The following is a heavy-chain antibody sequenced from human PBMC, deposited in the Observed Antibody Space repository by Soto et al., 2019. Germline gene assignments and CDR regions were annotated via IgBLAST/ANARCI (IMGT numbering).Heavy chain of an antibody. CDR1: VFAFVNYW. CDR2: MTSDGRTI. J-gene: IGHJ4*02. V-gene: IGHV3-74*03. CDR3: ARAEVDY. Sequence: GGSLRLSCAASVFAFVNYWMHCVRQPPGKGPEWVSRMTSDGRTIQYADSVKGRFTVSRDNAKNTLYLQMNSLRDEDTAVYYCARAEVDYWGPGTLVTVSS.